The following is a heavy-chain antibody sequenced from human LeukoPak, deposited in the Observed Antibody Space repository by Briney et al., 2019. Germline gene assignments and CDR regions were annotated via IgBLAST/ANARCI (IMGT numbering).Heavy chain of an antibody. CDR3: AREGRGYSYGYGPGFDY. Sequence: SETLSLTCAVYGGSFSGYYWSWIRQPPGKGLKWIGEINHSGSTNYNPSLKSRVTISVDTSKNQFSLKLSSVTAADTAVYYCAREGRGYSYGYGPGFDYWGQGTLVTVSS. D-gene: IGHD5-18*01. CDR2: INHSGST. CDR1: GGSFSGYY. V-gene: IGHV4-34*01. J-gene: IGHJ4*02.